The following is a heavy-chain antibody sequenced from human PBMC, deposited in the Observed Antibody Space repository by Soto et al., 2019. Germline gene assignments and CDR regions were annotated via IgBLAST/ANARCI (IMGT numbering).Heavy chain of an antibody. CDR3: AKDPGYEGNFDY. Sequence: PGGSLRLSCAASGFTFSSYGMHWVRQAPGKGLEWVAVISYDGSNKYYADSVKGRFTISRDNSKNTLYLQMNSLRAEDTAVYYCAKDPGYEGNFDYWGQGTLVTVSS. D-gene: IGHD5-12*01. CDR2: ISYDGSNK. V-gene: IGHV3-30*18. CDR1: GFTFSSYG. J-gene: IGHJ4*02.